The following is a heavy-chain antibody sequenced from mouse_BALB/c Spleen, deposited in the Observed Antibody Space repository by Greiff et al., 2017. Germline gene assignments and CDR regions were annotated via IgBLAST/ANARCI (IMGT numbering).Heavy chain of an antibody. V-gene: IGHV5-9-3*01. CDR2: ISSGGSYT. CDR3: ARQDLLREFAY. Sequence: EVNVVESGAGLVKPGGSLKLSCAASGFTFSSYAMSWVRQTPEKRLEWVATISSGGSYTYYPDSVKGRFTISRDNAKNTLYLQMSSLTSEDTAMYYCARQDLLREFAYWGQGTLVTVSA. J-gene: IGHJ3*01. D-gene: IGHD1-1*01. CDR1: GFTFSSYA.